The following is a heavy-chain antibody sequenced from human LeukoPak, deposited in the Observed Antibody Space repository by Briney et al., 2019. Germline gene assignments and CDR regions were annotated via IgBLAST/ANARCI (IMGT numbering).Heavy chain of an antibody. V-gene: IGHV3-23*01. CDR3: AKKYSTGLDP. J-gene: IGHJ5*02. CDR2: ISGSGGST. D-gene: IGHD2/OR15-2a*01. Sequence: GRSLRLSCAASGFTFSSYAMSWVRQAPGKGLEWVSDISGSGGSTYYADSVKGRFTISSDNSKNTLYLQMNSLRAEDTAVYYCAKKYSTGLDPWGQGTLVTVSS. CDR1: GFTFSSYA.